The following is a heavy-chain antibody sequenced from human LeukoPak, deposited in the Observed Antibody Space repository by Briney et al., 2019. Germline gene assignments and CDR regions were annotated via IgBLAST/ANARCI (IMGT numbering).Heavy chain of an antibody. J-gene: IGHJ4*02. CDR2: IWYDGSNK. V-gene: IGHV3-33*08. Sequence: PGRSLRLSCAASGFTFSTYGMHWVRQAPGKGLEWVAVIWYDGSNKNYADSVKGRFTISRDNSKNTLYLQMNSLRAEDTAVYYCAQSAPYGDYYDYWGQGTLVAVSS. CDR1: GFTFSTYG. D-gene: IGHD4-17*01. CDR3: AQSAPYGDYYDY.